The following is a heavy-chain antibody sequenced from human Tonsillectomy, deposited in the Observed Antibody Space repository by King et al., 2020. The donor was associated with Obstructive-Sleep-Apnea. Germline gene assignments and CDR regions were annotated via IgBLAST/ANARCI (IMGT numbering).Heavy chain of an antibody. D-gene: IGHD4-11*01. J-gene: IGHJ2*01. CDR2: IYHNGNT. V-gene: IGHV4-59*01. Sequence: QLQESGPRLVKPSETLSLTCTVSGGAINYFHWTWFRQPPGKGLEWIGQIYHNGNTKYNPSLNSRVFISLDTSKNQFSLQLNSVTAPDTAVYYCARDVLRGTDSRWFFDLWGRGTPVIVSS. CDR3: ARDVLRGTDSRWFFDL. CDR1: GGAINYFH.